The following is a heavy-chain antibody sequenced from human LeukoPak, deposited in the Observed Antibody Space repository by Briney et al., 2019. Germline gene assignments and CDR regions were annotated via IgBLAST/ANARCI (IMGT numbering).Heavy chain of an antibody. Sequence: SETLSLTCTVSGASGSSYYWSWMRQPPGKGLEWIGYTSYSGTTNYNPSLRSRVTISVDTSKNQFSLKLSSVTAADTAVYYCARLNLPYSGSSGFDYWGQGTLVTVSS. J-gene: IGHJ4*02. CDR2: TSYSGTT. D-gene: IGHD6-6*01. CDR1: GASGSSYY. V-gene: IGHV4-59*08. CDR3: ARLNLPYSGSSGFDY.